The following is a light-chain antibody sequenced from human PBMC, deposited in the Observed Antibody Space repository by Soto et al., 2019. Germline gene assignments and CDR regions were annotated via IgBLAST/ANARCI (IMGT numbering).Light chain of an antibody. CDR2: KSS. CDR3: LQYHNLWA. CDR1: QSVSIW. J-gene: IGKJ1*01. V-gene: IGKV1-5*03. Sequence: DIQITQSPSTLSASEGERFTISCRASQSVSIWLAWYQQKPGRAPKLLIYKSSILESGVPSRFSGSGSGTEFTLTISSLQPDDFTVYSCLQYHNLWAFGQGTKVDIK.